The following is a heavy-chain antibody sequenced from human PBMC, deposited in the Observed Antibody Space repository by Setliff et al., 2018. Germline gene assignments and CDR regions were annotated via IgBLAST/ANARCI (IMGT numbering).Heavy chain of an antibody. CDR1: GFTFSAHY. CDR3: ARSFSRREKFLLDY. CDR2: IIHSGST. V-gene: IGHV4-34*12. J-gene: IGHJ4*02. Sequence: SETLRLSCAASGFTFSAHYMDWLRQAPGKRLEWIGEIIHSGSTNYNPSLKSRVTISMDTSKNQFSLKVSSVTAADTAVYYCARSFSRREKFLLDYWGQGALVTVSS.